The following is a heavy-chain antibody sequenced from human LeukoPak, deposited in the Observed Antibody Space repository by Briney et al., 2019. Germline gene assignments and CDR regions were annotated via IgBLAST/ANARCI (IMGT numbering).Heavy chain of an antibody. CDR1: GFTFSSYA. J-gene: IGHJ4*02. Sequence: GRSLRLSCAASGFTFSSYAMNWVRQAPGKGLEWVSGSSGSGGSTYYADSVKGRFTMSRDNSKNTLYLQMNSLRAEDTAVYYCAKSGGYSYIENFDYWGQGTLVTVSS. CDR3: AKSGGYSYIENFDY. CDR2: SSGSGGST. V-gene: IGHV3-23*01. D-gene: IGHD5-18*01.